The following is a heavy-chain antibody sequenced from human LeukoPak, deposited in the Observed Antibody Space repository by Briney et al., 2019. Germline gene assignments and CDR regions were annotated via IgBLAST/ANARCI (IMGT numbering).Heavy chain of an antibody. Sequence: GGSLRLSCAASGFTFSSYAMHWVRQAPGKGLEYVSAISSNGGSTYYANSVKGRFTISRDNSKNTLYLQMGSLRAEDMAVYYCAREFGGGWFDYWGQGTLVTVSS. D-gene: IGHD3-10*01. CDR3: AREFGGGWFDY. CDR2: ISSNGGST. CDR1: GFTFSSYA. V-gene: IGHV3-64*01. J-gene: IGHJ4*02.